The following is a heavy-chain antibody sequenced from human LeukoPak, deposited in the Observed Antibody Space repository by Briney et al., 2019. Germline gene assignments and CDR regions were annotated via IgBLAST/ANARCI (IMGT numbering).Heavy chain of an antibody. Sequence: GGSLRLSCAASGFTFSSYEMNWVRQAPGKGREWVSYISSSGSTIYYADSVKGRFTISRDNAKNSLYLQMNSLRAEDTAVYYCARDYVKGDTAMVLDYWGQGTLVTVSS. CDR2: ISSSGSTI. V-gene: IGHV3-48*03. J-gene: IGHJ4*02. CDR1: GFTFSSYE. CDR3: ARDYVKGDTAMVLDY. D-gene: IGHD5-18*01.